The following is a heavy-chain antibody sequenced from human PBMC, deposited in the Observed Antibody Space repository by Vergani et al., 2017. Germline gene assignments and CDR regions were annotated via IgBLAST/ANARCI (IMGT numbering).Heavy chain of an antibody. Sequence: QVQLQESGPRLVKPSETLSLTCTVSGDSMSPYYWSWIRQPPGRGLEWIGFIYYSGSTSYNPSLRSRVTLSVDLSKNQFSLKVNSVTAADTAVYYCARHVRWLQSWLPFDLWDQGTMVTVSS. J-gene: IGHJ3*01. CDR2: IYYSGST. CDR3: ARHVRWLQSWLPFDL. V-gene: IGHV4-59*01. CDR1: GDSMSPYY. D-gene: IGHD5-24*01.